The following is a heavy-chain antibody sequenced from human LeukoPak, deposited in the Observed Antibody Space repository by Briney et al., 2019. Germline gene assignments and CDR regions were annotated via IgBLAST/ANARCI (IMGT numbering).Heavy chain of an antibody. CDR1: GFTFRSYA. CDR2: ISASGGRT. Sequence: PGGSLRLSCAASGFTFRSYAMSWVRQAPGKGLEWISVISASGGRTYYADSVKGRFTISTDNSKNSLYLQMNSLRAEDTAVYYCARDTYQGYSSSWYPLDPWGQGTLVTVSS. CDR3: ARDTYQGYSSSWYPLDP. V-gene: IGHV3-23*01. D-gene: IGHD6-13*01. J-gene: IGHJ5*02.